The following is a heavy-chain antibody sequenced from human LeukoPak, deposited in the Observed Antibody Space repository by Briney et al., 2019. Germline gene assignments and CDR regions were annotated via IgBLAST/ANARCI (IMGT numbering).Heavy chain of an antibody. Sequence: SETLSLTCTVSGGXISSGRYYWGWIRQPPGMGLEWLGSVYYNGNTYDNPSLKSRVTISVDTSKNQYSLKLSSVTAADTAVYYCASHGGYNPFDYWGQGTLVTVSS. J-gene: IGHJ4*02. CDR3: ASHGGYNPFDY. CDR1: GGXISSGRYY. V-gene: IGHV4-39*01. CDR2: VYYNGNT. D-gene: IGHD5-24*01.